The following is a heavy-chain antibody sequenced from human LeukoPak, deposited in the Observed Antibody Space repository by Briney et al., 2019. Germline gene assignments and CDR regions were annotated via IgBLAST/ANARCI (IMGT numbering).Heavy chain of an antibody. V-gene: IGHV3-9*01. CDR2: ISWNSGSI. Sequence: GRPLRLSCAASGFTFDDYAMHWVRQAPGKGLEWVSGISWNSGSIGYADSVKGRFTISRDNAKNTLYLQMNTLRVEDTAVYYCTRDLTDYDVSTGLHHYYMDVWGQGTTVTVSS. D-gene: IGHD3-9*01. CDR1: GFTFDDYA. CDR3: TRDLTDYDVSTGLHHYYMDV. J-gene: IGHJ6*02.